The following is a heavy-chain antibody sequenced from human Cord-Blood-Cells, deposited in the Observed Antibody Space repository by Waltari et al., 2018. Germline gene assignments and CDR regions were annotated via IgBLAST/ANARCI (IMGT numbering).Heavy chain of an antibody. CDR3: ARSYYGSGSYRTHAFDI. D-gene: IGHD3-10*01. CDR2: IYHSGST. CDR1: GGSISSSNW. V-gene: IGHV4-4*02. J-gene: IGHJ3*02. Sequence: QVQLQESGPGLVKPSGTLSLTCAVSGGSISSSNWWSWVRQPPGKGVEWIGEIYHSGSTNYNTSLKSRVTISVDKSKNQFSLKLSSVTAADTAVYYCARSYYGSGSYRTHAFDIWGQGTMVTVSS.